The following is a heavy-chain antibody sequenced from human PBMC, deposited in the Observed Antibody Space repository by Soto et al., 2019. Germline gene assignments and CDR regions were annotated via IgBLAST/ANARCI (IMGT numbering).Heavy chain of an antibody. CDR2: IIPIFGTA. CDR3: ASCLLRYFDWLLYSYYYGMDV. D-gene: IGHD3-9*01. J-gene: IGHJ6*02. CDR1: GGTFSIYA. Sequence: SVKVSCKASGGTFSIYAISWVLQAPGQGLEWMGGIIPIFGTANYAQKFQGRVTITADKSTSTAYMELSSLRSEGTAVYYCASCLLRYFDWLLYSYYYGMDVWGQGTTVTVSS. V-gene: IGHV1-69*06.